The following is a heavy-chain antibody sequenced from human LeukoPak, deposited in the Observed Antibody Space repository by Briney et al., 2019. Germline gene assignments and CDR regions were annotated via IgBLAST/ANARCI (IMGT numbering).Heavy chain of an antibody. J-gene: IGHJ4*02. CDR3: ARVPMVRGPGFDY. Sequence: ASVKVSCKASGYTFTGYYMHWVRQAPGQGREWVGWINPNSGGTNYAQKFQGRVTMTRDTSISTAYMELSRLRSDDTAVYYCARVPMVRGPGFDYWGQGTLVTVSS. D-gene: IGHD3-10*01. CDR2: INPNSGGT. CDR1: GYTFTGYY. V-gene: IGHV1-2*02.